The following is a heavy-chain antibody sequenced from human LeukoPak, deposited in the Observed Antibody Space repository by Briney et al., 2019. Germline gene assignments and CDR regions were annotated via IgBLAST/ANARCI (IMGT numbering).Heavy chain of an antibody. CDR3: AAVIDY. V-gene: IGHV3-30*04. CDR2: ISYDGSNE. J-gene: IGHJ4*02. Sequence: PGGSLRLSCAASGFTFSSYVMHWVRQAPGKGLEWVAIISYDGSNEYYADSVKGRFTISRDNSKNTLYLQMNSLRAADTAVYYCAAVIDYWGQGTLVTVSS. CDR1: GFTFSSYV.